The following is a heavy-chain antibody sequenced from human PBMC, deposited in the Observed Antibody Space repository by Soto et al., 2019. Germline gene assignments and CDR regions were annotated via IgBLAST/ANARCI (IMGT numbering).Heavy chain of an antibody. D-gene: IGHD3-10*01. CDR3: ARRHYGSGSYNWIDP. CDR2: IHYSGST. J-gene: IGHJ5*02. Sequence: SETLSLTCSVSGGSISSSTDYWGWIRQPPGKGLEWIGSIHYSGSTNHNPSLKSRVTVSVDTSKNQFSLNLSSVTAADTAVYYCARRHYGSGSYNWIDPWGQGTLVTVSS. V-gene: IGHV4-39*01. CDR1: GGSISSSTDY.